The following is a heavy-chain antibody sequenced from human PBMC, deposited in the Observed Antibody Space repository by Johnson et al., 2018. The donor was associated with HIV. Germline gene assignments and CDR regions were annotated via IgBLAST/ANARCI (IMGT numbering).Heavy chain of an antibody. CDR2: IWYDGSSQ. J-gene: IGHJ3*02. CDR1: GFTFSNYA. Sequence: QVQLVESGGGVVQPGRSLRVSCAASGFTFSNYAMHWVRQPPGKGLEWVAIIWYDGSSQYYADSVTGRFTISRDNSRNTLYLQMNSLRAEDTAVYYCARDEPYNLNAFDIWGQGTMVTVSS. D-gene: IGHD5-24*01. V-gene: IGHV3-33*01. CDR3: ARDEPYNLNAFDI.